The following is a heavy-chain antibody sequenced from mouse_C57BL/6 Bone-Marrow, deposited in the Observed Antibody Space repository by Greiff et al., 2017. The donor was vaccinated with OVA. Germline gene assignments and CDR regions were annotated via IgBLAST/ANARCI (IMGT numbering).Heavy chain of an antibody. CDR2: IYPSDSET. V-gene: IGHV1-61*01. CDR3: ARCGTRDYLDY. J-gene: IGHJ2*01. CDR1: GYTFTSYW. Sequence: QVQLQQPGAELVRPGSSVKLSCKASGYTFTSYWMDWVKQRPGQGLEWIGNIYPSDSETHYNQKFKDKATLTVDKSSSTAYMQLSSLTSEDAAVYYCARCGTRDYLDYWGQGTTLTVSS. D-gene: IGHD3-3*01.